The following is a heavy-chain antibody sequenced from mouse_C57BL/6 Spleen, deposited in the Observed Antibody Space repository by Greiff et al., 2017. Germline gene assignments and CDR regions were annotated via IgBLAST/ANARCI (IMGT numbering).Heavy chain of an antibody. V-gene: IGHV1-80*01. CDR2: IYPGDGDT. CDR3: ARYPSTGTEFAY. J-gene: IGHJ3*01. Sequence: LKESGAELVKPGASVKISCKASGYAFSSYWMNWVKQRPGKGLEWIGQIYPGDGDTNYNGKFKGKATLTADKSSSTAYMQLSSLTSEDSAVYFCARYPSTGTEFAYWGQGTLVTVSA. CDR1: GYAFSSYW. D-gene: IGHD4-1*02.